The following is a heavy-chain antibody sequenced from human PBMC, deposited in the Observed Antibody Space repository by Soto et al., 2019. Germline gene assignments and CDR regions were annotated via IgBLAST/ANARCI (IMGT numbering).Heavy chain of an antibody. CDR2: INPKSGGT. J-gene: IGHJ4*02. CDR1: GYTFTDCY. CDR3: VRDGLVSSAKYYFDY. Sequence: QVQLVQSGAEVKKPGPSVRVSCKASGYTFTDCYVHWVRQAPGQGLEWMGWINPKSGGTNIAQRFKGRVNMTRDMSINTAYMELNSLKSDDTAVYYCVRDGLVSSAKYYFDYWGQGTLVNVSS. V-gene: IGHV1-2*02. D-gene: IGHD6-13*01.